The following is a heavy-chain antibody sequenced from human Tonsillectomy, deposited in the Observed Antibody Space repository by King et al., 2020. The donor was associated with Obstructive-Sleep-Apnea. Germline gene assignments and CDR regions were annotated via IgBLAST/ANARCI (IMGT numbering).Heavy chain of an antibody. Sequence: QLVQSGAEVKKPGASVKVSCKASGYTFTGYHIHWVRQAPGQGLEWMGWINPNSGGTNYAQKFHGRVTMTRDTSISTAYMELSRLRSDDTAVYYCATVAVATATYFFDYWGQGTLVTVSS. CDR1: GYTFTGYH. CDR3: ATVAVATATYFFDY. J-gene: IGHJ4*02. V-gene: IGHV1-2*02. D-gene: IGHD4-17*01. CDR2: INPNSGGT.